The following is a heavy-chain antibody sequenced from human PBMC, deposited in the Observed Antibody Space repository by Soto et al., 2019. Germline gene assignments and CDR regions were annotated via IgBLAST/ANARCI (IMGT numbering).Heavy chain of an antibody. CDR3: ARDMQQLSRQHYYYYYMDV. D-gene: IGHD6-13*01. CDR1: GYTFTSYD. J-gene: IGHJ6*03. CDR2: MNPNGGNT. Sequence: ASVKVSCKASGYTFTSYDINWVRQATGQGLEWMGWMNPNGGNTGYAQKFQGRVTMTRNTSISTAYMELSSLRSEDTAVYYCARDMQQLSRQHYYYYYMDVWGKGTTVTVSS. V-gene: IGHV1-8*01.